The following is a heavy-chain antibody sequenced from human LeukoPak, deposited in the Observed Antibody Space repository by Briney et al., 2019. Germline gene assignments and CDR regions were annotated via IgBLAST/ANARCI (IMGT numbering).Heavy chain of an antibody. CDR1: GFTFSDYY. Sequence: PGGPLRLSCAASGFTFSDYYMSWLRQAPGKGLEGVSYISGSSTYTNYADSVKGRFTISRDNAKNSLYLQMNNLRAEDTAVYYCARDIGPQGGYSGYHPPLRYWGQGTLVTVSS. CDR3: ARDIGPQGGYSGYHPPLRY. CDR2: ISGSSTYT. V-gene: IGHV3-11*05. D-gene: IGHD5-12*01. J-gene: IGHJ4*02.